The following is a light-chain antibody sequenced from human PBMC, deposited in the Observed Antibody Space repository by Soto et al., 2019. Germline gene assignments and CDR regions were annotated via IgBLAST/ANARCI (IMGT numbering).Light chain of an antibody. V-gene: IGLV2-14*01. CDR3: TSYASSSTLL. Sequence: ALTQPASVSGSPGQSITISCTGTSSDVGGYNFVSWYQHHPGKAPKLMIYEVSSRPSGVSNRFSGSKSGNTASLTISGLQAEDEADYYCTSYASSSTLLFGTGTKVTVL. CDR2: EVS. CDR1: SSDVGGYNF. J-gene: IGLJ1*01.